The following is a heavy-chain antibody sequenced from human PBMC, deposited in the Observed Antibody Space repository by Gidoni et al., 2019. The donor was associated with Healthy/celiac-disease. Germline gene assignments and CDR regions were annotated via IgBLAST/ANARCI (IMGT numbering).Heavy chain of an antibody. Sequence: QVQLVQSGAEVTKPGSSVQVSCKASGGTFSSSAISWVRQAPGQGLEWMGRIIPILGIAKYAQKFQGRVTITADKSTSTAYMELSSLRSEDTAVYYCAREGPGSVPNYYYYMDVWGKGTTVTVSS. CDR1: GGTFSSSA. CDR2: IIPILGIA. V-gene: IGHV1-69*04. D-gene: IGHD3-10*01. CDR3: AREGPGSVPNYYYYMDV. J-gene: IGHJ6*03.